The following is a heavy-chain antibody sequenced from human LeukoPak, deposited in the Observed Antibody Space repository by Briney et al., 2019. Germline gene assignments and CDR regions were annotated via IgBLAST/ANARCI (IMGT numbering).Heavy chain of an antibody. CDR3: ARGGPTYGSKYNWFDP. Sequence: GASVKVSCKASGYTFTGYYMHWVRQAPGQGLEWMGRINPNSGGTNYAQKFQGRVTMTRDMSINTAFMELSRLRSDDTAVYYCARGGPTYGSKYNWFDPWGQGTLVTVSS. J-gene: IGHJ5*02. CDR2: INPNSGGT. CDR1: GYTFTGYY. V-gene: IGHV1-2*06. D-gene: IGHD4/OR15-4a*01.